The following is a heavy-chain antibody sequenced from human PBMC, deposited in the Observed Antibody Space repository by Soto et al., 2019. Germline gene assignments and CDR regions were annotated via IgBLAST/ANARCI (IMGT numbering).Heavy chain of an antibody. D-gene: IGHD6-13*01. CDR2: IFDAATA. CDR1: GESVGRGTNY. CDR3: ARDRRGRADGFIYYYGMEV. J-gene: IGHJ6*02. V-gene: IGHV4-61*01. Sequence: QVQLQESGPGLMKPSGTLSLICSVSGESVGRGTNYWSWVRQAPGRGLEWIGYIFDAATAIYNPSFESRVSISLDAAKNQVSLKLTSVTAADTAIYYCARDRRGRADGFIYYYGMEVWGQGTWVTVSS.